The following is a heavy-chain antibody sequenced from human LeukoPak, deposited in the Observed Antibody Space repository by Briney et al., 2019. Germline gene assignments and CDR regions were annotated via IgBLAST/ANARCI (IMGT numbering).Heavy chain of an antibody. D-gene: IGHD6-6*01. J-gene: IGHJ6*02. V-gene: IGHV3-30-3*01. CDR3: ARAPGYSSSSPRYYYYGMDV. Sequence: GGSLRLSCAASGFTFSSYAMHWVRQAPGKGLEWVAVISYDGSNKYYADSVKGRFTISRDNSKNTLYLQMNSLRTEDTAVYYCARAPGYSSSSPRYYYYGMDVWGQGTTVTVFS. CDR1: GFTFSSYA. CDR2: ISYDGSNK.